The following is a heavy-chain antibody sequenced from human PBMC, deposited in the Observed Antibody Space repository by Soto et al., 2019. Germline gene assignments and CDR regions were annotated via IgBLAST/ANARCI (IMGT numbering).Heavy chain of an antibody. J-gene: IGHJ4*02. CDR2: MNPNSGNT. CDR1: GYTFTSYD. D-gene: IGHD6-13*01. V-gene: IGHV1-8*01. CDR3: ASYLGQQLVYYFDY. Sequence: ASVKVSCKASGYTFTSYDINWVRQATGQGLEWMGWMNPNSGNTGYAQKFQGRVTMTRNTSISTAYMELSSLRSEDTAVYYCASYLGQQLVYYFDYWGQGTLVTVSS.